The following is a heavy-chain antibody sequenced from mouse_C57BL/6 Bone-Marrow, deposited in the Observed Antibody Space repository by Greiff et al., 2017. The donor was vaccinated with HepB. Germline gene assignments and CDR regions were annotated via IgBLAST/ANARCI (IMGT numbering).Heavy chain of an antibody. D-gene: IGHD2-4*01. V-gene: IGHV8-12*01. J-gene: IGHJ3*01. CDR3: AREDYQAWFAY. CDR2: IYWDDDK. Sequence: QVQLQESGPGILQSSQTLSLTCSFSGFSLSTSGMGVSWIRQPSGKGLEWLAHIYWDDDKRYNPSLKSRLTISKDTSRNQVFLKITSVDTADTATYYCAREDYQAWFAYWGQGTLVTVSA. CDR1: GFSLSTSGMG.